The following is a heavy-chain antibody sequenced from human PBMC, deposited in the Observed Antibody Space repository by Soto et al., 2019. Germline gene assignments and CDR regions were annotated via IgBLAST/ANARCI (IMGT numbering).Heavy chain of an antibody. CDR1: GGTFSSYA. CDR3: ARDGPPMVRGVSNWFDP. D-gene: IGHD3-10*01. V-gene: IGHV1-69*12. CDR2: IIPIFGTA. Sequence: QVQLVQSGAEVKKPGSSVKVSCKASGGTFSSYAISWVRQVPGQGLEWMGGIIPIFGTANYAQKFQGRVTITADESTSTAYMEMSSLRSEDTAVYYCARDGPPMVRGVSNWFDPWGQGTLVTVSS. J-gene: IGHJ5*02.